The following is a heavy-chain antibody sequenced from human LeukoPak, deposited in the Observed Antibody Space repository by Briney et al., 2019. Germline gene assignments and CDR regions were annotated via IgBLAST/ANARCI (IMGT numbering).Heavy chain of an antibody. J-gene: IGHJ5*02. D-gene: IGHD5-12*01. Sequence: ASVTVSCKASGGTFSSYAISWVRQAPGQRLEWIGGFLLNFNAAHYAQNFQGRLIITADRSTRTFYMELRSLTSDGTAVYYCARGVRSGYDYLSWLGPWGQGTLVTVSS. V-gene: IGHV1-69*06. CDR1: GGTFSSYA. CDR3: ARGVRSGYDYLSWLGP. CDR2: FLLNFNAA.